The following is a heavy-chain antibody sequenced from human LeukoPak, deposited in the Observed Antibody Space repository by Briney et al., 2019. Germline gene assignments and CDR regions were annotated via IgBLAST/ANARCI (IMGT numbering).Heavy chain of an antibody. D-gene: IGHD2-2*01. V-gene: IGHV3-30-3*01. Sequence: GRSLRLSCAASGFTFSSYAMHWVRQAPGKGLEWVAVISYDGSNSYYANSVKGRFTVSRDNSKNTLSLQMSSLRPEDTAVYYCAREGPSPVVPVTHWFDPWGQGTLVSVSS. CDR1: GFTFSSYA. J-gene: IGHJ5*02. CDR3: AREGPSPVVPVTHWFDP. CDR2: ISYDGSNS.